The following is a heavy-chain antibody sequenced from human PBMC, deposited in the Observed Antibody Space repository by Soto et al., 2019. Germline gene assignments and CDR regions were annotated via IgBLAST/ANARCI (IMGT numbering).Heavy chain of an antibody. Sequence: PGGSLRLSCAASGFTFSSYSMNWVRQAPGKGLEWVSAISSSSSYIYYADAVKGRFTISRDKAENSLYLLMNSVRAEYTAVYCCAREPTYYDILNGPGPSDYWGQGTLVTV. CDR1: GFTFSSYS. D-gene: IGHD3-9*01. V-gene: IGHV3-21*01. CDR3: AREPTYYDILNGPGPSDY. CDR2: ISSSSSYI. J-gene: IGHJ4*02.